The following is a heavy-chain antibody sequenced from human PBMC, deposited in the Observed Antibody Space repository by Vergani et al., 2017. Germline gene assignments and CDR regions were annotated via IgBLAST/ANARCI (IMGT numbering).Heavy chain of an antibody. J-gene: IGHJ5*02. V-gene: IGHV3-9*02. CDR1: GFTSAGYA. CDR2: ISWNSNSI. D-gene: IGHD6-6*01. Sequence: EVQLEESGGGLVLPGRSLRLSCVASGFTSAGYAMHWVRQAPGKGLEWVSGISWNSNSIGYADSVKGRFTISRDNANNSLYLQMNSLIAEDTALYYCAKDLGTSSGGGWFDPWGQGTLVTVSS. CDR3: AKDLGTSSGGGWFDP.